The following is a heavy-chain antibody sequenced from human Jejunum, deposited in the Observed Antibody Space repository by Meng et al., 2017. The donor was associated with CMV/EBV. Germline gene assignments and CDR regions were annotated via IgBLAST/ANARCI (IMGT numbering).Heavy chain of an antibody. J-gene: IGHJ6*02. CDR2: ISWDGDTI. Sequence: FDDYTMHWVSQAPGKGLEWVCLISWDGDTIYYTDSVKGRFTISRDNSKNSLYLQMNSLRTEDTALYYCAKDRVAARPGYYYYGLDVWGQGTTVTVSS. D-gene: IGHD6-6*01. CDR1: FDDYT. V-gene: IGHV3-43*01. CDR3: AKDRVAARPGYYYYGLDV.